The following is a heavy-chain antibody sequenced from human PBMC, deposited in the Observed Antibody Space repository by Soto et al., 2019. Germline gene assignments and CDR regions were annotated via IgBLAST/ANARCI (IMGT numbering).Heavy chain of an antibody. CDR3: ARDDEGGSDCDLGY. V-gene: IGHV3-30-3*01. CDR1: GFTFSSYV. Sequence: QVQLVESGGGVVQPGRSLTLSCAASGFTFSSYVIHWVRQTPDKGLEWVAFISRDGSKAYYADSVQGRFTISRDNSKNRLYLEMNGLRAEGSAVYYCARDDEGGSDCDLGYWGQGTLVTVSS. D-gene: IGHD1-26*01. CDR2: ISRDGSKA. J-gene: IGHJ4*02.